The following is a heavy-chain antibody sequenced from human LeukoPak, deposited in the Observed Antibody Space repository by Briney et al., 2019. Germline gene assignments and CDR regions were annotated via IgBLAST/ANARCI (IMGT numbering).Heavy chain of an antibody. CDR1: GFTFSNYA. CDR2: ISGSGGST. CDR3: ARVFSVRGVITDYFDY. Sequence: PGGSLRLSCAASGFTFSNYAMSWVRQAPGKGLEWVSAISGSGGSTYYADSVKGRFTISRDNSKNTLYLQMNSLRAEDTAVYYCARVFSVRGVITDYFDYWGQGTLVTVSS. J-gene: IGHJ4*02. D-gene: IGHD3-10*01. V-gene: IGHV3-23*01.